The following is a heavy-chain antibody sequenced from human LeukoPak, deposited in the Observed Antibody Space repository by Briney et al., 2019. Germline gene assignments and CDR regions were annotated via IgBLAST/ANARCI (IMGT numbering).Heavy chain of an antibody. CDR3: ARGVVVPAAITPPNY. V-gene: IGHV3-30*02. J-gene: IGHJ4*02. Sequence: GGSLRLSCAASGFGFSSFGIHWVRQAPGKGLEWVGIIWKDGNTEYYADSVRGRFTISRDNSKNTLYLQMNSLRAEDTAVYYCARGVVVPAAITPPNYWGQGTLVTVSS. CDR2: IWKDGNTE. CDR1: GFGFSSFG. D-gene: IGHD2-2*02.